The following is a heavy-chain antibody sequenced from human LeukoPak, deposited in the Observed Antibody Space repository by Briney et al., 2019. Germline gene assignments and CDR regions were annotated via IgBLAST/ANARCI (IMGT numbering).Heavy chain of an antibody. CDR2: MNPNSGNT. D-gene: IGHD6-13*01. V-gene: IGHV1-8*01. Sequence: ASVKVSCKASGYTFTSYDINWVRQATGQGLEWMGWMNPNSGNTGYAQKFQGRVTMTRNTSISTAYMELSSLRSEDTVVYYCARGNPGGIAAAGTTDYWGQGTLVTVSS. CDR3: ARGNPGGIAAAGTTDY. CDR1: GYTFTSYD. J-gene: IGHJ4*02.